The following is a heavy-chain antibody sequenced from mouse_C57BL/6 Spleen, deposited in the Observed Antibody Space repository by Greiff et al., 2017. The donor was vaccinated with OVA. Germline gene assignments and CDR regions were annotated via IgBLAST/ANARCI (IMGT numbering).Heavy chain of an antibody. J-gene: IGHJ2*01. Sequence: VQLQQSGAELVRPGASVKLSCTASGFNIKDDYMHWVKQRHEQGLEWIGWIDTENGDTEYASKFQGKATITADTFSNTAYLQLSSLTSVYTAVDYCTTGWLLPPHYWGQGTTLTVSS. CDR3: TTGWLLPPHY. V-gene: IGHV14-4*01. D-gene: IGHD2-3*01. CDR1: GFNIKDDY. CDR2: IDTENGDT.